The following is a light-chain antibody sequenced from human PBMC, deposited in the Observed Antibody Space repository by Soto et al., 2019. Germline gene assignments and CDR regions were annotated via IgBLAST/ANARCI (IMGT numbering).Light chain of an antibody. J-gene: IGLJ1*01. Sequence: QSVLTQSPSASGPPGQRVTIPCSGSSSNIGKNSVYWYQQFPGTAPKLLIYSNNKRPSGVPDRFSASKSGTSASLAISGLRSEDEADYYCAAWDDGLNGYVFGTGTKVT. CDR1: SSNIGKNS. V-gene: IGLV1-47*02. CDR3: AAWDDGLNGYV. CDR2: SNN.